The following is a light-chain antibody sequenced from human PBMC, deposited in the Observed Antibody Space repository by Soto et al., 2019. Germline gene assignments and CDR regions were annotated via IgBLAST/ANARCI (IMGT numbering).Light chain of an antibody. Sequence: QSVLTQPPSVSGAPGQRVTISCTGSSSNIGADYDVHWYQQVPGTAPKLLLYGNHNRPSGVPDRFSGSKSGTSASLGITGLQAEDEADYYCQSYDNSLSGVVFGGGTQLTVL. V-gene: IGLV1-40*01. CDR1: SSNIGADYD. J-gene: IGLJ2*01. CDR2: GNH. CDR3: QSYDNSLSGVV.